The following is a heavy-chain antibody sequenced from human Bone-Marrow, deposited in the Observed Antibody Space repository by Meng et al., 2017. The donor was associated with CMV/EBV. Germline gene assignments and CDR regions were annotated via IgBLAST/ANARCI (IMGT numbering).Heavy chain of an antibody. D-gene: IGHD2-2*01. CDR2: IYSSGIT. Sequence: GSLRLSCAVYGGSFSGYYWSWIRQPPGKGLEWIGYIYSSGITNYNPSLKSRVTISVDTSKNQFSLKLSSVTAADTAVYYCARSYEDIVVVPAADTAPRYYYYGMDVWGQGTTVTVSS. CDR1: GGSFSGYY. CDR3: ARSYEDIVVVPAADTAPRYYYYGMDV. V-gene: IGHV4-59*01. J-gene: IGHJ6*02.